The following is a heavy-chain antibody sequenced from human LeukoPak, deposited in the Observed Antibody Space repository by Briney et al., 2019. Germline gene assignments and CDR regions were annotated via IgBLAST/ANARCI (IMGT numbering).Heavy chain of an antibody. CDR2: LSGSGSAT. Sequence: GGSLRLSCAASGFTFNNYAMSWVRQAPGKGLEWVSVLSGSGSATYYADSVKGRFTISRDNSKNTLYLQMNSLRAEDTAVYYCAKGFAGGAVAGPFDYWGQGIPVTVSS. CDR1: GFTFNNYA. D-gene: IGHD6-19*01. CDR3: AKGFAGGAVAGPFDY. J-gene: IGHJ4*02. V-gene: IGHV3-23*01.